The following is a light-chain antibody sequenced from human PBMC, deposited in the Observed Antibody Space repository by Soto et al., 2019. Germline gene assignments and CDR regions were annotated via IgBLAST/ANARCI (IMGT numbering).Light chain of an antibody. CDR2: GAS. Sequence: EIVLTQSPGTLSLSPGERATLSCRASQSVSSSYLAWYQQKPGQAPRPLIYGASSRAIGIPDRVSGSGSGTDFTLTISRLEPEDFAVYYCQQYGSSPWTFGQGTQVQIK. V-gene: IGKV3-20*01. CDR1: QSVSSSY. CDR3: QQYGSSPWT. J-gene: IGKJ1*01.